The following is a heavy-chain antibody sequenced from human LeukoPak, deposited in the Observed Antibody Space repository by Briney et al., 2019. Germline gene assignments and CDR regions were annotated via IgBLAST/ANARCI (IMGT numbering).Heavy chain of an antibody. CDR2: IYSGSNT. D-gene: IGHD4-23*01. CDR1: GFTVSSSY. V-gene: IGHV3-53*01. J-gene: IGHJ4*02. CDR3: ARSLGVNPDY. Sequence: PGGSLRLSCVLSGFTVSSSYMAWVRQAPGKGLEWVSVIYSGSNTYYADSVKGRFTISRDNSENTVYLQMNSLRAEDTAVYYCARSLGVNPDYSGQGTLVTVSS.